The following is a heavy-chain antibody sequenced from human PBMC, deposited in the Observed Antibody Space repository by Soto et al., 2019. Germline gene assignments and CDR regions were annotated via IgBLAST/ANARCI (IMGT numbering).Heavy chain of an antibody. D-gene: IGHD1-1*01. CDR2: INPNSGGT. J-gene: IGHJ4*02. V-gene: IGHV1-2*02. Sequence: ASVKVSCKASGYTFTGYYMHWVRQAPGQGLEWMGWINPNSGGTSYAQKFQGRVTMTRDTSISTAYMELSRLRSDDTAVYYCARSRSQRQYDYWGQGTLVTVSS. CDR3: ARSRSQRQYDY. CDR1: GYTFTGYY.